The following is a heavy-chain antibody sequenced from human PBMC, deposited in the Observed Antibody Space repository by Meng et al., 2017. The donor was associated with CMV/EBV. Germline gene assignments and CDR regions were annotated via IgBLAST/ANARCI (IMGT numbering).Heavy chain of an antibody. CDR3: ARWGGTYRLALGYFDY. CDR2: INPNSGGT. V-gene: IGHV1-2*02. CDR1: GYTFTGYY. Sequence: ASVKVSCKASGYTFTGYYMHWVRPAPGQGLEWMGWINPNSGGTNYAQKFQGRVTMTRDTSISTAYMELSRLRSDDTAVYYCARWGGTYRLALGYFDYWGQGTLVTVSS. D-gene: IGHD6-19*01. J-gene: IGHJ4*02.